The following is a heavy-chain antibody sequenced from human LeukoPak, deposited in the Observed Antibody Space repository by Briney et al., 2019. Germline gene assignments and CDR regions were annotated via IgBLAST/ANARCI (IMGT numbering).Heavy chain of an antibody. J-gene: IGHJ1*01. CDR1: GGSVSDYY. Sequence: SETLSLTCTVSGGSVSDYYWSWIRQPAGKGLEWIGRIYTSGSTNYNPSLKSRVTISVDTSKNQFSLKLSSVTAADTAVYYCARGSGSYRAEYFQHWGQGTLVTVSS. D-gene: IGHD1-26*01. V-gene: IGHV4-4*07. CDR3: ARGSGSYRAEYFQH. CDR2: IYTSGST.